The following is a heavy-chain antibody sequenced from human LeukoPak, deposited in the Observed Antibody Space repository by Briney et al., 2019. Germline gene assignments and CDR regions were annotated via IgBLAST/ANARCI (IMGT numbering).Heavy chain of an antibody. V-gene: IGHV4-61*08. CDR3: ARQEGSTDWFDP. D-gene: IGHD2-2*01. J-gene: IGHJ5*02. CDR2: INYSGST. CDR1: GGAISSGGYY. Sequence: SQTLSLTCAVSGGAISSGGYYWSWSRQPPGKGLEWIGYINYSGSTNYNPSLKSRVTILVDTSKSQFSLRLRSVTAADKAVYYCARQEGSTDWFDPWGQGTLVIVSS.